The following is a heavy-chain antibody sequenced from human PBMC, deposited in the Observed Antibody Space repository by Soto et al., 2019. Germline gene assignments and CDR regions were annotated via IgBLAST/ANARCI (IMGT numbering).Heavy chain of an antibody. CDR3: AKTPYDFWSSGQYLFDH. D-gene: IGHD3-3*01. Sequence: QAGGSLRLSCEASGFTFSRFAMSWVRQAPGKGLEWVSTFSGPGGGTYYADSVKGRFTISRDNFKSSLYLQMSSLRAEDTAVYYCAKTPYDFWSSGQYLFDHWGQGTLVTVSS. CDR2: FSGPGGGT. J-gene: IGHJ4*02. CDR1: GFTFSRFA. V-gene: IGHV3-23*01.